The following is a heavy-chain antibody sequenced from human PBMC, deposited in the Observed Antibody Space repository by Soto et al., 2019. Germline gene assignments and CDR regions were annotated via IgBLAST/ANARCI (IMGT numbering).Heavy chain of an antibody. V-gene: IGHV4-31*03. J-gene: IGHJ5*02. CDR3: ARVFSDSSSFFDP. CDR2: IYYSGST. CDR1: DGSISSGNYY. Sequence: QVQLQESGPGLVKPSQTLSLTCTVSDGSISSGNYYWSWIREHPGKGLEWIGYIYYSGSTSYNPSLKSRVTISVDTSKNHFSLKLSSVTAADTAVYYCARVFSDSSSFFDPWGQGTLVTVSS. D-gene: IGHD6-13*01.